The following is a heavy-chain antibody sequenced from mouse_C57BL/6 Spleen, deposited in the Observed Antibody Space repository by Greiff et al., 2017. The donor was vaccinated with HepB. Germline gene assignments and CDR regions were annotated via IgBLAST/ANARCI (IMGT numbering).Heavy chain of an antibody. CDR1: GYSITSGYY. CDR3: ARNYGSSSPYAMDY. J-gene: IGHJ4*01. Sequence: EVQLVESGPGLVKPSQSLSLTCSVTGYSITSGYYWNWIRQFPGNKLEWMGYISYDGSNNYNPSLKNLISITRDTTKNQFFLKLNSVTTEDTATYYCARNYGSSSPYAMDYWGQGTSVTVSS. CDR2: ISYDGSN. V-gene: IGHV3-6*01. D-gene: IGHD1-1*01.